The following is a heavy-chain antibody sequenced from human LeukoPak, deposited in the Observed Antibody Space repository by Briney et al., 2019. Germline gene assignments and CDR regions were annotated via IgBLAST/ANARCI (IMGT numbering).Heavy chain of an antibody. D-gene: IGHD6-6*01. CDR1: GYTFTSYG. J-gene: IGHJ3*02. CDR3: ARVARREFEYSSSSVAFDI. CDR2: ISAYNGNT. V-gene: IGHV1-18*01. Sequence: ASVKVSCKASGYTFTSYGISWVRQAPGQGLEWMGWISAYNGNTNYAQKLQGRVTMTTDTSTSTAYMELRSLRSDDTAVYHCARVARREFEYSSSSVAFDIWGQGIMVTVSS.